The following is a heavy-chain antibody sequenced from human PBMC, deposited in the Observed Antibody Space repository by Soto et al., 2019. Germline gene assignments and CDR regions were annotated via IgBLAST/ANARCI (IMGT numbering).Heavy chain of an antibody. D-gene: IGHD3-3*01. J-gene: IGHJ4*02. CDR2: IYYSGST. V-gene: IGHV4-39*01. CDR3: ARESHITPYPGPFDY. Sequence: QLQLQESGPGLVKPSETLSLTCTVSGGSISSSSYYWGWIRQPPGKGLEWIGSIYYSGSTYYNPSLKSRVTISVDTSKNQFSLKLSSVTAADTAVYYCARESHITPYPGPFDYWGQGTLVTVSS. CDR1: GGSISSSSYY.